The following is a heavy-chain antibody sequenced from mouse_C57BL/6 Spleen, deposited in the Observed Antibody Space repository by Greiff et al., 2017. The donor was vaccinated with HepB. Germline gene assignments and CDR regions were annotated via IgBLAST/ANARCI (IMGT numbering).Heavy chain of an antibody. CDR3: ARSHYYGSSYAYFDY. J-gene: IGHJ2*01. CDR1: GYTFTSYW. V-gene: IGHV1-52*01. D-gene: IGHD1-1*01. Sequence: QVQLKQPGAELVRPGSSVKLSCKASGYTFTSYWMHWVKQRPIQGLEWIGNIDPSDSETHYNQKFKDKATLTVDKSSSTAYMQLSSLTSEDSAVYYYARSHYYGSSYAYFDYWGQGTTLTVSS. CDR2: IDPSDSET.